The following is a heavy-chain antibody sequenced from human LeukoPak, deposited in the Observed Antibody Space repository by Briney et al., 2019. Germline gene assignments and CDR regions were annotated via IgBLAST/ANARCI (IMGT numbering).Heavy chain of an antibody. V-gene: IGHV4-59*01. D-gene: IGHD5-18*01. J-gene: IGHJ3*02. CDR1: GGSISSYY. Sequence: SETLSLTCTVSGGSISSYYWSWIRQPPGKGLEWIGYNYYSGSTNYNPSLKSRVTISVDTSKNQFSLKLSSVTAADTAVYYCARPTASEENDAFDIWGQGTMVTVSS. CDR2: NYYSGST. CDR3: ARPTASEENDAFDI.